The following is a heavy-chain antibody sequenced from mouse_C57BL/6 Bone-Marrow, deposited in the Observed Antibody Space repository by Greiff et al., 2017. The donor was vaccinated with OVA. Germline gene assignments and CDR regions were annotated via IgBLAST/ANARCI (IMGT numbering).Heavy chain of an antibody. V-gene: IGHV14-3*01. CDR1: GFTITNTY. Sequence: VQLKESVAELVRPGASVKLSCTASGFTITNTYMHWVKQRPEQGLEWIGRIDPANGNTKYAPKFQGKATITADTSSNTAYLQLSSLTSEDTAIYYGARRYYGSSYNWYFDVWGTGTTVTVSS. D-gene: IGHD1-1*01. CDR2: IDPANGNT. CDR3: ARRYYGSSYNWYFDV. J-gene: IGHJ1*03.